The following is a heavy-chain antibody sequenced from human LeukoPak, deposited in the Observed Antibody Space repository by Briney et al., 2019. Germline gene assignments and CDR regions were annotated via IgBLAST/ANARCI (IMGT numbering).Heavy chain of an antibody. D-gene: IGHD3-10*01. CDR1: GFTVSSNY. Sequence: PGGSLRLSCAASGFTVSSNYMSWVRQAPGKGLEWVPVIYSGGSTYYADSVKGRFTISRDNSKNTLYLQMNSLRAEDTAVYYCARGPPSGYGSGSYYRYYFDYWGQGTLVTVSS. J-gene: IGHJ4*02. V-gene: IGHV3-66*01. CDR3: ARGPPSGYGSGSYYRYYFDY. CDR2: IYSGGST.